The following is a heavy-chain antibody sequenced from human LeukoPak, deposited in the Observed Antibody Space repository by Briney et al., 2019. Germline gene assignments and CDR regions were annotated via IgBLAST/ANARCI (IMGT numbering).Heavy chain of an antibody. Sequence: GGSLRLSCAASGFTFSSYWMSWVRQAPGKGLEWVANIKQDGSEKYYVDSVKGRFTISRDNAKNSLYLQMNSLRAEDTAAYYCVRDGVGAPPFDYWGQGVLVTVSS. V-gene: IGHV3-7*01. J-gene: IGHJ4*02. D-gene: IGHD1-26*01. CDR1: GFTFSSYW. CDR3: VRDGVGAPPFDY. CDR2: IKQDGSEK.